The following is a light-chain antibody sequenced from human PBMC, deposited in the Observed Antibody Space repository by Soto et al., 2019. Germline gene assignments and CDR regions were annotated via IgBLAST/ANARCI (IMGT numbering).Light chain of an antibody. J-gene: IGLJ1*01. CDR3: QSYDSSLSGYV. V-gene: IGLV1-40*01. Sequence: QSALTQPASVSGAPGQRVTISCTGSSSNIGAGYDLHWYQQLPGTAPKLLIYDDNNRPSGVPDRFSGSKSGTSASLAITGLQAEDEADYYCQSYDSSLSGYVFGTGTKLTVL. CDR1: SSNIGAGYD. CDR2: DDN.